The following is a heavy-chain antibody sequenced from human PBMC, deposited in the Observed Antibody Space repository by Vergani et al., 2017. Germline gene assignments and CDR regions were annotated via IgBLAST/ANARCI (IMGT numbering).Heavy chain of an antibody. Sequence: QVQLQESGPGLVKPSETLSLTCTVSGGSISSYYWSWIRQPPGKGLEWIGYIYYSGSTNYNPSLKSRVTISVDTSKNQFSLKLSSVTAADTAVYYCAGFTVDHQYSVRLRARGYYGMDVWGQGTTVTVSS. J-gene: IGHJ6*02. CDR2: IYYSGST. CDR1: GGSISSYY. CDR3: AGFTVDHQYSVRLRARGYYGMDV. V-gene: IGHV4-59*01. D-gene: IGHD5/OR15-5a*01.